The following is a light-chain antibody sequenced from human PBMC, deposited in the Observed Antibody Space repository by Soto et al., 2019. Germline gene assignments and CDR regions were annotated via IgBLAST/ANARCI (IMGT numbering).Light chain of an antibody. J-gene: IGKJ5*01. CDR2: DAS. Sequence: EIVLTQSPATLSLSPGEIATLSCRASQSVSSYLAWYQQKPGQAPRLLIHDASNRATGIPARFSGSGSGTDFTLTISSLEPEEFATYYCQQSYSTPPEGTFGQGTRLEIK. V-gene: IGKV3-11*01. CDR1: QSVSSY. CDR3: QQSYSTPPEGT.